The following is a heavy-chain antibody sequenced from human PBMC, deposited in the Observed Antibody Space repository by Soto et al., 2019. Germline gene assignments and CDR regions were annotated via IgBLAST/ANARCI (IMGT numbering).Heavy chain of an antibody. Sequence: LCGGSISTDHYHWTWIRQTPGKGLEWIGYIHYSGSIHFNPSLQSRVSMSVDTSKNLFSLKLSSVTAADTAVYFCAREDDGGDRDYYGLDVWGQGTTVTVSS. V-gene: IGHV4-30-4*01. CDR3: AREDDGGDRDYYGLDV. CDR1: GGSISTDHYH. J-gene: IGHJ6*02. D-gene: IGHD2-21*02. CDR2: IHYSGSI.